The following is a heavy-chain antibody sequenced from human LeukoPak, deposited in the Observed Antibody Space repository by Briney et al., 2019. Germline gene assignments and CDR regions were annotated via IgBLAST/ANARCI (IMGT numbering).Heavy chain of an antibody. J-gene: IGHJ4*02. CDR2: ISYDGSNK. CDR1: GFTFSSYA. V-gene: IGHV3-30*04. Sequence: PGGSLRLSCAASGFTFSSYAMHWVRQAPGKGLEWVAVISYDGSNKYYADSVKGRFTISRGNSKNTLYLQMNSLRADDTAVYYCATEEVVVAADDYWGQGTLVTVSS. D-gene: IGHD2-15*01. CDR3: ATEEVVVAADDY.